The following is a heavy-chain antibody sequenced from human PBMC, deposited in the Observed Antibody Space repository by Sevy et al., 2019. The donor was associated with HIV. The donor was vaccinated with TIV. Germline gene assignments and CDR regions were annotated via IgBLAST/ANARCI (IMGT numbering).Heavy chain of an antibody. V-gene: IGHV3-30*04. D-gene: IGHD3-10*01. CDR2: ISYDGRNE. CDR1: GFSFRRYA. CDR3: ARDGGGDYFDY. J-gene: IGHJ4*02. Sequence: GGSLRLSCEASGFSFRRYAMHWVRQAPGKGLEWLTVISYDGRNEYYVDSLKGRFTISRDNSKNTLYLQMNSLRHEDTAIYYGARDGGGDYFDYWGQGTLVTVSS.